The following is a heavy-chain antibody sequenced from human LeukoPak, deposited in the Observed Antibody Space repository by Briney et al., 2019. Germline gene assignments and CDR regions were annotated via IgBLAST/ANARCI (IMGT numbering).Heavy chain of an antibody. V-gene: IGHV4-39*01. J-gene: IGHJ4*02. CDR2: IYYSGST. D-gene: IGHD4-11*01. CDR3: ARQGVTHYYFDY. Sequence: TSETLSLTCTVSGGSISSSSYYWGWIRQPPGKGLEWIGSIYYSGSTYYNPSLKSRVTISVDTSKNQFSLKLSSVTAADTAVYYCARQGVTHYYFDYWGQGTLVTVSS. CDR1: GGSISSSSYY.